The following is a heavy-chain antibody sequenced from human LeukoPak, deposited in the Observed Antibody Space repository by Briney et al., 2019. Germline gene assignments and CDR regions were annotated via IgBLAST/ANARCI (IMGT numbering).Heavy chain of an antibody. Sequence: PSETLSLTCAVSGGSINSGGYSWSWIRQTPGKGLEWIGYIYYSGSTYYNPSLKSRVTISADTSKNQFSLQLSSVTAADTAVYYCAGYSALYTYYYGSGSRPFDYWGQGTLVTVSS. D-gene: IGHD3-10*01. CDR2: IYYSGST. CDR1: GGSINSGGYS. CDR3: AGYSALYTYYYGSGSRPFDY. J-gene: IGHJ4*02. V-gene: IGHV4-30-4*07.